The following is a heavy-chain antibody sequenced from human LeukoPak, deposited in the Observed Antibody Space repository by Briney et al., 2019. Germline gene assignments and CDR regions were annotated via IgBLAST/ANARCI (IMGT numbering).Heavy chain of an antibody. CDR2: INPNSGGT. Sequence: SVKVSCKASGYTFTGYYMHWVRQAPGQGLEWMGRINPNSGGTNYAQKFQGRVTMTRDTSISTAYMELSRLRSDDTAVYYCARTGGRRTGYYVGVYNWFDPWGQGTLVTVSS. CDR3: ARTGGRRTGYYVGVYNWFDP. CDR1: GYTFTGYY. D-gene: IGHD3-3*01. J-gene: IGHJ5*02. V-gene: IGHV1-2*06.